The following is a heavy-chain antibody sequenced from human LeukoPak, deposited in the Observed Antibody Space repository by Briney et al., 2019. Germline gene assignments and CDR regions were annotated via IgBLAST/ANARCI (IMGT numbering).Heavy chain of an antibody. CDR3: ARDLLDYDSSGYSDY. V-gene: IGHV1-69*13. Sequence: ASVKVSCKASGGTFSSYAISWVRQAPGQGLEWMGGIIPIFGTANYAQEFQGRVTITADESTSTAYMELSSLRSEDTAVYYCARDLLDYDSSGYSDYWGQGTLVTVSS. J-gene: IGHJ4*02. CDR2: IIPIFGTA. D-gene: IGHD3-22*01. CDR1: GGTFSSYA.